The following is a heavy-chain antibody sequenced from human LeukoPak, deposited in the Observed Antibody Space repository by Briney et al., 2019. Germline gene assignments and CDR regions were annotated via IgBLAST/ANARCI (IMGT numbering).Heavy chain of an antibody. CDR3: ARADDSSGYYYVGNYYYYYMDV. CDR2: IHTSGST. J-gene: IGHJ6*03. D-gene: IGHD3-22*01. CDR1: GGSISSHY. V-gene: IGHV4-4*07. Sequence: SETLSLTCTVSGGSISSHYWSWIRQPAGKGLEWIGRIHTSGSTNYNPSLKSRLTMSLDTSKNQFSLKLSSVTAADTAVYYCARADDSSGYYYVGNYYYYYMDVWGKGTTVTVSS.